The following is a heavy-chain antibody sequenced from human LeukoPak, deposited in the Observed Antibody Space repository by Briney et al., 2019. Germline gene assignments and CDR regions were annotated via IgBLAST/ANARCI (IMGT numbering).Heavy chain of an antibody. CDR2: IRHDGSFK. J-gene: IGHJ4*02. V-gene: IGHV3-30*02. Sequence: PGGSLRLSCVASGFAFNKYAMHWVRQAPGKGLEWLTFIRHDGSFKEYADSVKGRFIISRDNSKNTLYLQMNSLRAEDTAVYYCTCSSGHPGVFDYWGQGTLVTVSS. CDR1: GFAFNKYA. D-gene: IGHD6-19*01. CDR3: TCSSGHPGVFDY.